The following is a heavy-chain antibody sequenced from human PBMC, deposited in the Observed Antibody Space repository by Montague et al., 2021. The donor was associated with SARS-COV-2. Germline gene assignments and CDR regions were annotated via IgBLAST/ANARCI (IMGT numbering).Heavy chain of an antibody. Sequence: TLSLTCTLSGGSVSSRSHFWSWIRQPAGKGLEWIGHIYATGSAKYNPSLESRVTISVDTSNNQFSLRLNSVTAADTAVYYCTRVVVVVPASPAPTLFDPWGQGILVTVSS. J-gene: IGHJ5*02. V-gene: IGHV4-61*09. CDR2: IYATGSA. CDR1: GGSVSSRSHF. CDR3: TRVVVVVPASPAPTLFDP. D-gene: IGHD2-15*01.